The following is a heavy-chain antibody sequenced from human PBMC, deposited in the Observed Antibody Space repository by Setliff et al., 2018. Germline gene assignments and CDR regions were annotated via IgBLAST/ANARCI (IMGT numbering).Heavy chain of an antibody. CDR3: VRDRSAYSYGLDV. V-gene: IGHV4-59*01. CDR2: IYHNGNT. J-gene: IGHJ6*02. Sequence: SETLSLTCSVSGGSISPYFWSWIRQPPGKGLEWIGYIYHNGNTNFNPSLKTRVTMSVDTSKNQFALNLTSVTAADTAVYYCVRDRSAYSYGLDVWGQGTTVTVS. CDR1: GGSISPYF.